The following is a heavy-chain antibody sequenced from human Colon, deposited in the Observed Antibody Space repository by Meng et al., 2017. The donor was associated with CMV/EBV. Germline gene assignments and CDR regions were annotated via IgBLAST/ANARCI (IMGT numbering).Heavy chain of an antibody. CDR3: ARSGATALQETSGAFDS. D-gene: IGHD1-26*01. CDR1: GFTFSSYS. V-gene: IGHV4-34*01. J-gene: IGHJ4*02. CDR2: INHSGST. Sequence: ESLKISCAASGFTFSSYSMNWVRQAPGKGLEWIGEINHSGSTSYNPSLKSRVTISVDTSKTQFSLELKSVTAADTAVYYCARSGATALQETSGAFDSWGQGNLVTVSS.